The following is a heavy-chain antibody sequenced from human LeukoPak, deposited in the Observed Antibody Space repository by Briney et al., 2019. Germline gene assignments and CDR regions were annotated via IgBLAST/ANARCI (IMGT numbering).Heavy chain of an antibody. CDR2: FDPEDGET. J-gene: IGHJ4*02. CDR3: ATASLGWDIVQLPPY. D-gene: IGHD2-15*01. Sequence: ASVKVSCKVSGYTLTELSMHWVRQAPGKGLEWRGGFDPEDGETIYTQKFQGRVTMTEDTSTDTAYLERSSLRSEDTAVYYCATASLGWDIVQLPPYWGQGTLVTVSS. V-gene: IGHV1-24*01. CDR1: GYTLTELS.